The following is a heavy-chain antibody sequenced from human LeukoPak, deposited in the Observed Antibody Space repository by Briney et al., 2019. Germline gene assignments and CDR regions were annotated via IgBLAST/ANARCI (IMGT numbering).Heavy chain of an antibody. J-gene: IGHJ6*03. Sequence: GASVKVSCKASGGTFSSYAISWVRQAPGQGLEWMGGIIPIFGTANYAQKFQGRVTITTDESTSTAYMELSSLRSEDTAVYYCASRGGSSSSFRPYYYYYMDVWGKGTTVTVSS. CDR2: IIPIFGTA. D-gene: IGHD6-6*01. CDR1: GGTFSSYA. V-gene: IGHV1-69*05. CDR3: ASRGGSSSSFRPYYYYYMDV.